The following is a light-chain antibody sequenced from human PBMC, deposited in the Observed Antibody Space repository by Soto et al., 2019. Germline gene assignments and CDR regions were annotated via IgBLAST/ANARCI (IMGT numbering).Light chain of an antibody. V-gene: IGLV2-14*01. J-gene: IGLJ1*01. Sequence: QSVLTQPASLSGSPGQSITISCTGTSSDVGGYNYVSWYQQHPGKVPKLMIYDVSNRPSGVSNRFSGSKSGNTASLTISGLQAEDEADYYCSSYTSSSTLVFGTGTKVTVL. CDR1: SSDVGGYNY. CDR2: DVS. CDR3: SSYTSSSTLV.